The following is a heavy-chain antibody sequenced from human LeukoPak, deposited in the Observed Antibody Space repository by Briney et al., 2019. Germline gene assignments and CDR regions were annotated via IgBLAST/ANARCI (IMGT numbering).Heavy chain of an antibody. CDR1: GFSFSTYY. CDR3: ARGIFSWDY. CDR2: ISSSSTYI. D-gene: IGHD2-21*01. J-gene: IGHJ4*02. V-gene: IGHV3-21*01. Sequence: PGGSLRLSCAASGFSFSTYYVNWVRQAPGKGLEWVSCISSSSTYIYYADSVRGRFAISRDNAKNSLYLQMNSLRAEDTAVYYCARGIFSWDYWGQGTLVTVSS.